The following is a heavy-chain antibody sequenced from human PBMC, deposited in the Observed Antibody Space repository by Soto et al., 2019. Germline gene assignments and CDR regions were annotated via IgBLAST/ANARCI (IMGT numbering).Heavy chain of an antibody. CDR1: GGTFSSYT. J-gene: IGHJ1*01. CDR2: IIPILGIA. Sequence: SVKVSCKASGGTFSSYTISWVRQAPGQGLEWMGRIIPILGIANYAQKFQGRGTITADKSTSTAYMELSSLRSEETAVYYCASESNIAAAGTYFTHWGQGTLVTVSS. V-gene: IGHV1-69*02. CDR3: ASESNIAAAGTYFTH. D-gene: IGHD6-13*01.